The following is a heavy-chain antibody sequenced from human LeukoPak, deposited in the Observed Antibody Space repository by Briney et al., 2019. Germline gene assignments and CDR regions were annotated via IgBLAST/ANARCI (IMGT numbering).Heavy chain of an antibody. V-gene: IGHV3-7*01. CDR3: AGGIAAAGTSY. CDR2: INEDGSEK. Sequence: GGSLRLSCAASGFTFSTYWMMWVRQAPGKGLEWVANINEDGSEKYYADSVEGRFTISRDNAKDSLDLQMNSLRAEDTAVYYCAGGIAAAGTSYWGQGTLVTVSS. CDR1: GFTFSTYW. D-gene: IGHD6-13*01. J-gene: IGHJ4*02.